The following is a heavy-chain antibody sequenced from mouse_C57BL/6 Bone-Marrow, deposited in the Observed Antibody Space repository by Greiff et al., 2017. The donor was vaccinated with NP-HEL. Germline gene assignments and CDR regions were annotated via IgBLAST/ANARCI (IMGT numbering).Heavy chain of an antibody. CDR3: TTFYYGNYEWYFDV. Sequence: VQLQQSGAELVRPGASVKLSCTASGFNIKDDYMHWVKQRPEQGLEWIGWIDPENGDTEYASKFQGKATITADTSSNTAYLQRSSLTSEDTAVYYCTTFYYGNYEWYFDVWGTGTTVTVSS. CDR1: GFNIKDDY. V-gene: IGHV14-4*01. CDR2: IDPENGDT. J-gene: IGHJ1*03. D-gene: IGHD2-1*01.